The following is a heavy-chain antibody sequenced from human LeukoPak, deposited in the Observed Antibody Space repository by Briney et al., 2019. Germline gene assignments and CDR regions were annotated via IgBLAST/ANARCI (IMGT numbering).Heavy chain of an antibody. CDR3: AKDPLWFGELLSPLSFDY. J-gene: IGHJ4*02. CDR1: GFTFSSYG. Sequence: GGSLRLSCAASGFTFSSYGMHWVRQTPGKGLEWVAFIRYDGSNKYYADSVKGRFTISRDNSKNTLYLQMNSLRAEDTAVYYCAKDPLWFGELLSPLSFDYWGQGTLVTVSS. V-gene: IGHV3-30*02. D-gene: IGHD3-10*01. CDR2: IRYDGSNK.